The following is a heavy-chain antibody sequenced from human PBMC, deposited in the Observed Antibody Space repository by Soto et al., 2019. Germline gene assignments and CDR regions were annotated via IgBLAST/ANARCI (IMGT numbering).Heavy chain of an antibody. Sequence: GGSLRLSCAASGFPFSSYWMHWVRQAPGKGLVWVARINSDGSSTNYADSVKGRFTISRDNSKNTLYLQMNSLRAEDTAVYYCAKVLGATLGMDVWGQGTTVTVSS. CDR1: GFPFSSYW. D-gene: IGHD1-26*01. V-gene: IGHV3-74*01. CDR3: AKVLGATLGMDV. CDR2: INSDGSST. J-gene: IGHJ6*02.